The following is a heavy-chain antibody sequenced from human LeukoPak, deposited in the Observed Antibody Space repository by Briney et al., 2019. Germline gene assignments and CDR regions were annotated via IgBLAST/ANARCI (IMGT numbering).Heavy chain of an antibody. Sequence: GGSLGLSCAASGFTFSSYWMSWVRQAPGKGLEWVANIKQDGSEKYYVDSVKGRFTISRDNAKNSLYLQMNSLRAEDTAVYYCARVGDFWSGYSHYYMDVWGKGTTVTVSS. J-gene: IGHJ6*03. CDR1: GFTFSSYW. D-gene: IGHD3-3*01. V-gene: IGHV3-7*01. CDR2: IKQDGSEK. CDR3: ARVGDFWSGYSHYYMDV.